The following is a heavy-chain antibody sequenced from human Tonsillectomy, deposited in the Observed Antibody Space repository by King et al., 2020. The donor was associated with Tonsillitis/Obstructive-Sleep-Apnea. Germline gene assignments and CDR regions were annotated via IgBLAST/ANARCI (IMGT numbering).Heavy chain of an antibody. Sequence: VQLQQWGAGLLKPSETLSLTCAVYGGSSSGYYWSWIRQPPGKGLEWIGEINHSASTNYNPSLKSRVTISVDTSKNQFSLKLSSVTAADTAVYYCASGGSSYDSSGYYPLYYFDYWGQGTLVTVSS. D-gene: IGHD3-22*01. J-gene: IGHJ4*02. CDR1: GGSSSGYY. CDR2: INHSAST. CDR3: ASGGSSYDSSGYYPLYYFDY. V-gene: IGHV4-34*01.